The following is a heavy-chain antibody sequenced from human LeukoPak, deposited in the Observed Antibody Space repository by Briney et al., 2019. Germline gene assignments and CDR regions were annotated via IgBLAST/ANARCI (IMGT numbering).Heavy chain of an antibody. V-gene: IGHV4-34*01. J-gene: IGHJ5*02. Sequence: SETLSLTCAVYGGSFSGYYWSWIRQPPGKGLEWIGEINHSGSTNYNPSLKSRVTISVDTSKNQLSLKLSSVTAADTAVYYCARARREMVVVVAATRVWFDPWGQGTLVTVSS. CDR3: ARARREMVVVVAATRVWFDP. D-gene: IGHD2-15*01. CDR2: INHSGST. CDR1: GGSFSGYY.